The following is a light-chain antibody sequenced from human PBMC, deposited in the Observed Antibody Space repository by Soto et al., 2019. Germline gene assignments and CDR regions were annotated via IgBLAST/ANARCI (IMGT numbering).Light chain of an antibody. CDR1: SGHTNYA. CDR2: VNSDGSR. Sequence: QPVLTQSPPASASLGASVKLTCTLSSGHTNYAITWHQQQPNKGPRYLMKVNSDGSRIRGDGLPDRFSGSSSGAERYLTISSLQSEDEADYYCQTWGAGIMVFGGGTKVTVL. CDR3: QTWGAGIMV. V-gene: IGLV4-69*02. J-gene: IGLJ3*02.